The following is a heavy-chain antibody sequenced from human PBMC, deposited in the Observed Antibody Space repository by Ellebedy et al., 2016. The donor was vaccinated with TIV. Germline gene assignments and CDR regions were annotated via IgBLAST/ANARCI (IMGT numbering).Heavy chain of an antibody. D-gene: IGHD6-13*01. J-gene: IGHJ4*02. CDR1: GFSFGDYA. V-gene: IGHV3-43D*03. CDR2: ISWDSGNT. CDR3: AKGPGAAIGKGYLDD. Sequence: GESLKISCVASGFSFGDYAMHWVRQLPGKGLEWVSLISWDSGNTYYADSVKGRFTISRENSKNSLYLQMNSLRVEDTALYYCAKGPGAAIGKGYLDDWGQGTLVTVSS.